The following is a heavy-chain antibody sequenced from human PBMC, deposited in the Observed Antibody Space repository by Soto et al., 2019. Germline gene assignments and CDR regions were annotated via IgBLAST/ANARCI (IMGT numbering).Heavy chain of an antibody. CDR1: GYTFTSYY. D-gene: IGHD2-15*01. CDR3: TRVYCSGGGCYSIDY. CDR2: INPSGGST. J-gene: IGHJ4*02. V-gene: IGHV1-46*03. Sequence: QVQLVQSGAEVKKPGASVKVSCKASGYTFTSYYMHWVRQAPGQGLEWMGIINPSGGSTTYAQKLQGRVTMXXDXSXXTVYMELSSLRSEDTAVYYCTRVYCSGGGCYSIDYWGQGTLVTVSS.